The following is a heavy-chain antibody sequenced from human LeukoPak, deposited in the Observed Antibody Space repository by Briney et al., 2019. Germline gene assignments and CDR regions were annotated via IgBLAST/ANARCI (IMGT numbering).Heavy chain of an antibody. J-gene: IGHJ4*02. CDR1: GGSFSSYS. CDR2: ISYAGNTHTGST. Sequence: KPSETLSFTCDVSGGSFSSYSWNWIRQPPGKGLEWIAEISYAGNTHTGSTSYSASLKSRVTISVDTPKNQFSLHLSSVTAADAGVYYCARGFSGFWEFDSWGQGTLVTVSS. CDR3: ARGFSGFWEFDS. D-gene: IGHD1-14*01. V-gene: IGHV4-34*01.